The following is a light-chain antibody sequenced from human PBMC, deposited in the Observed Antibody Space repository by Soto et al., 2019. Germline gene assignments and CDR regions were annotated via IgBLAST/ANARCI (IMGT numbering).Light chain of an antibody. CDR1: RHISNY. CDR3: QQTNSFPLT. V-gene: IGKV1D-12*01. J-gene: IGKJ4*01. CDR2: GAF. Sequence: IQMTQSPSSVSASVGDRVTITCRASRHISNYLAWYQQKPGEAPKVLIYGAFTLQTGVASRFSGSGSGTDFILTISSLQPEVFATYYCQQTNSFPLTFGGGTKVEIK.